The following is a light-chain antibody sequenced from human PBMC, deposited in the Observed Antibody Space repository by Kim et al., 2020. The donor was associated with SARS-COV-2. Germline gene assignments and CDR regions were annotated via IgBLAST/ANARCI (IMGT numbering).Light chain of an antibody. CDR3: NSRDISGNHLE. J-gene: IGLJ2*01. V-gene: IGLV3-19*01. CDR2: GKN. CDR1: SLRSYY. Sequence: SSELTQDPAVSVALGQTVRITCQGDSLRSYYASWYQQKPGQAPVLVIYGKNNRPSGIPDRISGSSSGNTASLTITGAQAEDEADYYCNSRDISGNHLEFGVETPLPVL.